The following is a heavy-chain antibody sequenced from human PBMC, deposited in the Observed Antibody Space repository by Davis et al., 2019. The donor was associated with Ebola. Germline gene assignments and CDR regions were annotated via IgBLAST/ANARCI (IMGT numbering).Heavy chain of an antibody. CDR2: IYTGDSDP. D-gene: IGHD2-8*02. J-gene: IGHJ3*02. CDR3: ASLRRTITGMDDAFDI. V-gene: IGHV5-51*01. CDR1: GYSFTSHW. Sequence: GESLKISCKGSGYSFTSHWIGWVRQMPGKGLEWMGIIYTGDSDPRYSPSFRGQVIISADKSIKTAFLQWSSLKASDTAMYYCASLRRTITGMDDAFDIWGQGTMVTVSS.